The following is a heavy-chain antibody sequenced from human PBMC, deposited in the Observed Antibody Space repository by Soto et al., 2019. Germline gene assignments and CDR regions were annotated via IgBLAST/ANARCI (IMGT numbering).Heavy chain of an antibody. CDR3: ARGVFSGHV. J-gene: IGHJ6*02. Sequence: QVQLVQSGAEVKKPGASVKVSCKASGYTFTSYDINWVRQATGQGLEWMGWMNPNSGNTGYAQKCEGRVTLTRHTAISHAYMELSSLRSEETDVYHCARGVFSGHVWGQGTTVTVSS. CDR2: MNPNSGNT. CDR1: GYTFTSYD. V-gene: IGHV1-8*01.